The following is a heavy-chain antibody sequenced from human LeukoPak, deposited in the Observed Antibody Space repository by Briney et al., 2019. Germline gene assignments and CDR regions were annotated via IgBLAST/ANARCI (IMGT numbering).Heavy chain of an antibody. D-gene: IGHD3-22*01. CDR1: GGSISSSSYY. Sequence: PSETLSLTCTVSGGSISSSSYYWGWIRQPPGKGLEWIGSIYYSGSTYYNPSLKSRVTISVDTSKNQFSLKLSPVTAADTAVYYCARFSFYDSSGYIDYWGQGTLVTVSS. CDR2: IYYSGST. J-gene: IGHJ4*02. V-gene: IGHV4-39*01. CDR3: ARFSFYDSSGYIDY.